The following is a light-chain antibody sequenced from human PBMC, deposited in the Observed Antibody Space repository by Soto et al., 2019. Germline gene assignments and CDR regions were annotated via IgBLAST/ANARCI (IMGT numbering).Light chain of an antibody. V-gene: IGKV1-9*01. J-gene: IGKJ5*01. CDR3: QQLNSYPRIT. Sequence: IHLTQSPSALSASVGVRVSITCRASQGISSYLAWYQQKPGKAPKLLIYAASTLQSGVPSRFSGSGSGTDLTLTISSLQPEDFATYYCQQLNSYPRITFGQGTRLETK. CDR2: AAS. CDR1: QGISSY.